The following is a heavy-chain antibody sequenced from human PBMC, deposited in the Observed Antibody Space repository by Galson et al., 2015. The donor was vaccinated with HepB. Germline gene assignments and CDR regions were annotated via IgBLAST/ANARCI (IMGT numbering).Heavy chain of an antibody. CDR2: ISRSGNSI. J-gene: IGHJ6*02. V-gene: IGHV3-21*01. CDR1: GFAFNSYT. D-gene: IGHD3-10*01. CDR3: ARQNYYGAGNNYMDYYYSGLDV. Sequence: SLRLSCAASGFAFNSYTLNWVRQSPGKGLEWVSSISRSGNSIYYADSVRGRFTVSRDNAKNSLYLQLNSLRAEDTAAYICARQNYYGAGNNYMDYYYSGLDVWGQGTTVTVSS.